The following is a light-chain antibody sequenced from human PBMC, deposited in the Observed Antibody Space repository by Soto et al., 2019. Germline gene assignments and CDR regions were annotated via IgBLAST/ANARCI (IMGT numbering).Light chain of an antibody. Sequence: EIVMTQSPATLSVSPGERATLSCRASQTVGSNLAWYQQKRGQAPRLLIYDASTRATGITARFSGSGSGTEFTLTISSLQSEDFVIYYCQQYNYWPRTFGLGTKLEIK. J-gene: IGKJ2*01. CDR2: DAS. CDR1: QTVGSN. V-gene: IGKV3D-15*01. CDR3: QQYNYWPRT.